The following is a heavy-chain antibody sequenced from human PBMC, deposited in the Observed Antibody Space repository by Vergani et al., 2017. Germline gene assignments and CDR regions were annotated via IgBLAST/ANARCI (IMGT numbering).Heavy chain of an antibody. CDR2: ISYDGSNK. CDR1: GFTFSAYA. CDR3: AGDVGVVATGGYYYYYYGTDV. J-gene: IGHJ6*02. D-gene: IGHD5-12*01. V-gene: IGHV3-30*01. Sequence: QVQLVESGGGVVQPGRSLRLSCAGSGFTFSAYAMHWVRQAPGKGLEWVALISYDGSNKYYADSVKGRFTVSRDNSKNTVYLQMNSLRGDDTALYYCAGDVGVVATGGYYYYYYGTDVWGQGTTVTVSS.